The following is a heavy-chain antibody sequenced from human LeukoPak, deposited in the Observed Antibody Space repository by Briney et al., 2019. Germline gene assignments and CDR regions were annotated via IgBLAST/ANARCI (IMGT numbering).Heavy chain of an antibody. CDR1: GFTFSNAW. D-gene: IGHD3-16*01. Sequence: GSLRLSCAASGFTFSNAWMAWFRQAPGKGLEWVGRIKSKTDGGTTDYAAPVKGRFTISRDDSKNTLYLEMNSLKTEETAVEYCTVTSKDYWGQGTLVTVSS. V-gene: IGHV3-15*01. J-gene: IGHJ4*02. CDR2: IKSKTDGGTT. CDR3: TVTSKDY.